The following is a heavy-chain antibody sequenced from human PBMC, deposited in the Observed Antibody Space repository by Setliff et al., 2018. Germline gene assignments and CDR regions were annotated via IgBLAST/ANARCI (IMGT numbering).Heavy chain of an antibody. Sequence: GASVKVSCKASEGTFSSYAISWVRQAPGQGLEWMGGIIPIFGTANYAQKFQGRVTITADESTTTVYMELSSLTSEDTAMYYCARDPRDVYRRGGDCWGPGTLVTVSS. CDR1: EGTFSSYA. J-gene: IGHJ4*02. V-gene: IGHV1-69*13. CDR3: ARDPRDVYRRGGDC. D-gene: IGHD4-4*01. CDR2: IIPIFGTA.